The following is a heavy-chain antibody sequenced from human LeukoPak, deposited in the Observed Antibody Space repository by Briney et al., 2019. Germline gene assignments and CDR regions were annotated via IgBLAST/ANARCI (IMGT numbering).Heavy chain of an antibody. V-gene: IGHV4-59*01. Sequence: SETLSLTCTVSGGSISSYYWSWIRQPPGKGLEWIGYIYYSGSTNYNPSLKSRVTISVDTSKNQFSLKLSSVTAADTAVYYCARGPRGMATILAYWGQGTLVTVSS. D-gene: IGHD5-24*01. CDR1: GGSISSYY. CDR3: ARGPRGMATILAY. J-gene: IGHJ4*02. CDR2: IYYSGST.